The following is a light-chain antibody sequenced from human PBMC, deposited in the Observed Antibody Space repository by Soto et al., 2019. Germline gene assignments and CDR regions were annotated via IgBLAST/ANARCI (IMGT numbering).Light chain of an antibody. CDR3: QLWDSSTAV. CDR1: NIASKN. CDR2: RDN. Sequence: SYELTQPLSVSVALGQTARITCGGNNIASKNVHWYQQKPGQAPVLVIYRDNNRPSGIPERFSGSNSGNTATLTISRAQAGDEADYYCQLWDSSTAVFGGGTKLTVL. V-gene: IGLV3-9*01. J-gene: IGLJ3*02.